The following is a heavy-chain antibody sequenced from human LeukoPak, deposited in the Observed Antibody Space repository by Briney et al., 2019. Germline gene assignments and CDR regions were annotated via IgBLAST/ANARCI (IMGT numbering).Heavy chain of an antibody. D-gene: IGHD3-10*01. Sequence: GGSLRLSCAASGISFSNYSMNWVRQAPGKGLEWVSLISSSSRFIYYGDSVKGRFTISRDNAKKSLYLQMNSLRAEDTAVYYCAKRGAGNYYGSGYFDIWGQGTMVTVSS. CDR3: AKRGAGNYYGSGYFDI. J-gene: IGHJ3*02. CDR1: GISFSNYS. CDR2: ISSSSRFI. V-gene: IGHV3-21*01.